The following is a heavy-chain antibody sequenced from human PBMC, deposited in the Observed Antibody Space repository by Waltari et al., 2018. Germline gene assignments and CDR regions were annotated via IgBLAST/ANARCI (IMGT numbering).Heavy chain of an antibody. Sequence: EVQMVESGGGLAEPGGSLKLSCSGSGFTFNTGWMSWVRQVPGKGLGWVGRIKTVYGGPTDDGPPVKGRFTTSRDDSKRTMYMKMDNLQTADPAIYSCTTGFWDGESHWGQGTLVTVSS. J-gene: IGHJ1*01. D-gene: IGHD4-17*01. CDR2: IKTVYGGPT. V-gene: IGHV3-15*01. CDR1: GFTFNTGW. CDR3: TTGFWDGESH.